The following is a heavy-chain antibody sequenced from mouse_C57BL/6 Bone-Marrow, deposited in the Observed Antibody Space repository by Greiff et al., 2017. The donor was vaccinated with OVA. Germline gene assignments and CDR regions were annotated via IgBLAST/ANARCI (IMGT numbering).Heavy chain of an antibody. V-gene: IGHV10-1*01. Sequence: EVKLQESGGGLVQPKGSLKLSCAASGFSFNTYAMNWVRQAPGKGLEWVARIRSKSNNYATYYADSVKDRFTISRDDSESMLYLQMNNLKTEDTAMYYCVRHWDDGYYWYFDVWGTGTTVTVSS. J-gene: IGHJ1*03. D-gene: IGHD2-3*01. CDR2: IRSKSNNYAT. CDR3: VRHWDDGYYWYFDV. CDR1: GFSFNTYA.